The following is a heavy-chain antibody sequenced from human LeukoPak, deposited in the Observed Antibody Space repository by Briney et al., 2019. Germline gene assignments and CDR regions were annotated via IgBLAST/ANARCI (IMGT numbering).Heavy chain of an antibody. V-gene: IGHV3-23*01. CDR2: ISGSGGST. D-gene: IGHD2-15*01. CDR1: GFTFSSYA. Sequence: GGSLRLSCAASGFTFSSYAMSWVRQTPGKGLEWVSGISGSGGSTHYADSVKDRFTISRDNSKNTLYLQMNSLRAEDTAVYYCAKETVVVVAATPDAFDIWGQGTMVTVSS. CDR3: AKETVVVVAATPDAFDI. J-gene: IGHJ3*02.